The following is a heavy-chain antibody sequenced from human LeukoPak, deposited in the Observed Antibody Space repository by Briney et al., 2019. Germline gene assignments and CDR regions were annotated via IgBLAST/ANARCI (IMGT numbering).Heavy chain of an antibody. V-gene: IGHV1-69*15. CDR1: GGTFSSYA. Sequence: ASVKVSCKASGGTFSSYAISWVRQAPGQGLEWMGRIIPIFGTANYAQKFQGRVTITADESTTTAYMELSSLRSEDTAVYYCARDRHPHYYDSSGYTNAFDIWGQGTMVTVSS. CDR2: IIPIFGTA. J-gene: IGHJ3*02. D-gene: IGHD3-22*01. CDR3: ARDRHPHYYDSSGYTNAFDI.